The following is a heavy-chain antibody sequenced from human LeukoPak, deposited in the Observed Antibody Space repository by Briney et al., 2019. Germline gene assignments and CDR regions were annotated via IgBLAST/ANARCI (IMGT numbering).Heavy chain of an antibody. D-gene: IGHD6-19*01. CDR2: ISPYNGNT. CDR3: ARPRTSGWIHDVYDI. Sequence: ASVKVSCKASGYTFNSYGISWVRQAPGQGLEWMGWISPYNGNTNYAQKLQDRVTMTTDTSTSTAYMELRSLRSDDTAVYYCARPRTSGWIHDVYDIWGQGTMVTVPS. J-gene: IGHJ3*02. CDR1: GYTFNSYG. V-gene: IGHV1-18*01.